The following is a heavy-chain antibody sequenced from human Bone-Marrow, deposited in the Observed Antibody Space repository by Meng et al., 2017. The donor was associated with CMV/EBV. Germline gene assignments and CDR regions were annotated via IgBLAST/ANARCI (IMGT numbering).Heavy chain of an antibody. CDR2: IIPILGIA. CDR1: GYTFTSYG. CDR3: AREDSSGYSYYFDY. D-gene: IGHD3-22*01. Sequence: QVQLLQSGAEVKKPGAAVKVSCKASGYTFTSYGISWVRQAPGQGLEWMGRIIPILGIANYAQKFQGRVTITADKSTSTAYMELSSLRSEDTAVYYCAREDSSGYSYYFDYWGQGTLVTVSS. J-gene: IGHJ4*02. V-gene: IGHV1-69*04.